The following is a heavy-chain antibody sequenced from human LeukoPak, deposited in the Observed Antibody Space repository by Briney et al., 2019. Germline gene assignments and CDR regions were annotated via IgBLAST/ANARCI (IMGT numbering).Heavy chain of an antibody. V-gene: IGHV3-30*02. CDR2: IRYDGSNK. CDR3: AKEGAVAGTGPVDYYYYYMDV. Sequence: GGSLRLSCAASGFTFSSYGMHWVRQAPGKGLEWVAFIRYDGSNKYYADSVKGRFTISRDNSKNTLYLQMNSLRAEDTAVYYCAKEGAVAGTGPVDYYYYYMDVWGKGTTVTVSS. J-gene: IGHJ6*03. CDR1: GFTFSSYG. D-gene: IGHD6-19*01.